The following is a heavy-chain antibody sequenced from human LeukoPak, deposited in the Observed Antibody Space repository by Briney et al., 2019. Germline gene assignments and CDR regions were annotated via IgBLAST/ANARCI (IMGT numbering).Heavy chain of an antibody. J-gene: IGHJ4*02. CDR2: ISGSGGST. V-gene: IGHV3-23*01. Sequence: GGSLRLSCAASGFTFSSYAMSWVRQAPGKGLEWVSAISGSGGSTYYADSVKGRFTISRDNSKNTLYLQMNSLRAEDTAVYYCANPPRGANSGWESYFDYWGQGTLVTVSS. D-gene: IGHD6-19*01. CDR1: GFTFSSYA. CDR3: ANPPRGANSGWESYFDY.